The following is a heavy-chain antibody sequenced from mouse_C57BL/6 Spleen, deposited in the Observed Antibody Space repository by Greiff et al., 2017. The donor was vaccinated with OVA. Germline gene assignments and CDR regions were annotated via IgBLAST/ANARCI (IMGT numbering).Heavy chain of an antibody. V-gene: IGHV5-17*01. Sequence: EVQVVESGGGLVKPGGSLKLSCAASGFTFSDYGMHWVRQAPEKGLEWVAYISSGSSTIYYADTVKGRFTISRDNAKNTLFLQMTSLRSEDTAMYYCARNPINDGYYGAMDYWGQGTSVTVSS. CDR1: GFTFSDYG. CDR2: ISSGSSTI. CDR3: ARNPINDGYYGAMDY. J-gene: IGHJ4*01. D-gene: IGHD2-3*01.